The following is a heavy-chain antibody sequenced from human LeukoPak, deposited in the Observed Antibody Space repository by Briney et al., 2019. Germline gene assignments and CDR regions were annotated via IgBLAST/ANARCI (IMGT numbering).Heavy chain of an antibody. J-gene: IGHJ4*02. Sequence: GGSLRLSCSASGFTFSRYAMHWVRQAPGKGVEYVSAISNNGGSTYYAGSVKGRFTISRDNSRNTLHLQMSSLRVEDTAVYYCVKDSSSGSYFDYWGQGTLVTVSS. CDR3: VKDSSSGSYFDY. D-gene: IGHD3-10*01. CDR2: ISNNGGST. CDR1: GFTFSRYA. V-gene: IGHV3-64D*06.